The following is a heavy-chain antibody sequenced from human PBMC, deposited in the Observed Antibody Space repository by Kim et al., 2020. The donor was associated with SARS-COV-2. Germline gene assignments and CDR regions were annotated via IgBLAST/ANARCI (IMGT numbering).Heavy chain of an antibody. Sequence: NPSLKSRVTISVDTSKNQFSLKLSSVTAADTAVYYCASLTTVTTFSGVDYWGQGTLVTVSS. V-gene: IGHV4-39*07. CDR3: ASLTTVTTFSGVDY. D-gene: IGHD4-17*01. J-gene: IGHJ4*02.